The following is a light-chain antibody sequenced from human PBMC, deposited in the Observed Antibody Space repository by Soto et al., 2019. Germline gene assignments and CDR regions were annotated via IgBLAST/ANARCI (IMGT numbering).Light chain of an antibody. J-gene: IGKJ1*01. CDR1: QSVSSSY. Sequence: EIVLTQSPGTLPLSPGERATLSCRASQSVSSSYLAWYQQKPGQAPRLLIYGASSRATGIPDRFSGSGSGTDFALTSSRLEPEDFAVYYCQQYGSSPSTVGQGTKVDIK. V-gene: IGKV3-20*01. CDR3: QQYGSSPST. CDR2: GAS.